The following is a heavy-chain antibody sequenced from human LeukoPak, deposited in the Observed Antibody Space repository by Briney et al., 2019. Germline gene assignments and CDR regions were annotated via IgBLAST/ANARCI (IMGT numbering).Heavy chain of an antibody. CDR2: IIPIFGTA. D-gene: IGHD3-22*01. CDR1: GGTFSNYA. Sequence: ASVKVSCKASGGTFSNYAISWVRQAPGQGLEWMGGIIPIFGTANYAQKFQGRVTITADESTSTAYMELSSLRSEDTAVYYCARDSSGSNWFDPWGQGTLVTVSP. J-gene: IGHJ5*02. CDR3: ARDSSGSNWFDP. V-gene: IGHV1-69*13.